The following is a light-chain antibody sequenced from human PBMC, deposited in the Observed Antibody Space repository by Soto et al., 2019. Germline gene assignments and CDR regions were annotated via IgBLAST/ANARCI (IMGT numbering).Light chain of an antibody. Sequence: QSALTQPASVSGSPGQSITISCTGTSSDIGGYNYVSWYQQHPGKVPKLMIYDVSNRPSGVSNRFSGSKSGNMASLTISGLQAEDEADYYCCSHTSTSAVYVFGTGTKLTVL. CDR3: CSHTSTSAVYV. J-gene: IGLJ1*01. CDR1: SSDIGGYNY. CDR2: DVS. V-gene: IGLV2-14*01.